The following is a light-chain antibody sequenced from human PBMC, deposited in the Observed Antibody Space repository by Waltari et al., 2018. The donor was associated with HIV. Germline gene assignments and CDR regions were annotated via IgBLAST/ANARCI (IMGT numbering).Light chain of an antibody. CDR1: TSNIGRSY. CDR3: AAWDHDLSAVL. CDR2: RNY. V-gene: IGLV1-47*01. Sequence: QSVLTQAPSTSETPGQRVTISCSGSTSNIGRSYVYWYHQLPGTAPKLLIYRNYQRPSGVPDRFSGSKSGTSASLAISGLRPEDEVDYFCAAWDHDLSAVLFGVGTKLTVL. J-gene: IGLJ2*01.